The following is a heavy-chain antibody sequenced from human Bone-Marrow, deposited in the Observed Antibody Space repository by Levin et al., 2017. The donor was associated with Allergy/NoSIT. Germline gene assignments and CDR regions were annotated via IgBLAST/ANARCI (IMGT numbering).Heavy chain of an antibody. J-gene: IGHJ4*02. CDR2: VYQSGSA. CDR3: ARQEPSDASSYYFDY. V-gene: IGHV4-39*01. Sequence: PGGSLRLSCNVSGGSISTTRNYWAWIRQPPGQGLEWIGSVYQSGSAFKNPSLKSRVTISVDTSRSLFSLRVTSVTAADTAVYYCARQEPSDASSYYFDYWGQGTLVTVSS. CDR1: GGSISTTRNY. D-gene: IGHD2-2*01.